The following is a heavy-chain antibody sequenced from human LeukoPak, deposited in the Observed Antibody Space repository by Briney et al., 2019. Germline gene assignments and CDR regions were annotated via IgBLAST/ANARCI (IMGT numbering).Heavy chain of an antibody. V-gene: IGHV1-24*01. CDR1: GYILTELS. Sequence: ASVKVSCKVSGYILTELSMHWVRQAPGKGLEWMGGFDPEDGETIYAQKFQGRVTMTEDTSTDTAYMELSSLGSEDTAVYYCAAYPTLGSCRSSICSLDYWGQGTLLTVSS. D-gene: IGHD2-2*01. CDR2: FDPEDGET. CDR3: AAYPTLGSCRSSICSLDY. J-gene: IGHJ4*02.